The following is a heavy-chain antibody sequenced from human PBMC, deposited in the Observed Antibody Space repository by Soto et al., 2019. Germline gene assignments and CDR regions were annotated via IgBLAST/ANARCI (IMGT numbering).Heavy chain of an antibody. CDR2: IYPGDSDT. V-gene: IGHV5-51*01. D-gene: IGHD3-22*01. CDR1: GYSFTSYW. CDR3: ARTLALVSMMAPPYYYGMDV. Sequence: PGESLKISCKGSGYSFTSYWIGWVRQMPGKGLEWMGIIYPGDSDTRYSPSFQGQVTISADKSISTAYLQWSSLKASDTAMYYCARTLALVSMMAPPYYYGMDVWGQGTTVTVSS. J-gene: IGHJ6*02.